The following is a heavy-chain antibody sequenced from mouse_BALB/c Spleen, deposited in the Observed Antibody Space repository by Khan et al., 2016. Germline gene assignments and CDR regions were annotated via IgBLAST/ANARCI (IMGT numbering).Heavy chain of an antibody. CDR1: DFTFSDAW. CDR2: ISSKANNHAT. CDR3: RSVYFDY. Sequence: EVKLEESGGGLVQPGGSMKLSCAASDFTFSDAWMDWVRQSPEKGLEWVAEISSKANNHATYYAESVKGRFTISRDDSKSCVYLQMNSLRAEDTDIYYCRSVYFDYWGQGTTLTVSS. V-gene: IGHV6-6*01. J-gene: IGHJ2*01.